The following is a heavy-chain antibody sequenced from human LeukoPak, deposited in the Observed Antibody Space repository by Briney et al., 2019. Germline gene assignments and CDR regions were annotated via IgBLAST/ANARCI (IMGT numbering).Heavy chain of an antibody. Sequence: ASVKVSCKASGYTFTGYYMHWVRQAPGQGLEWMGWINPNSGGTNYAQKFQGRVTMTRDTSISTAYMELSRLRSDDTAVYYCARDEYGSSSGGFDYWGQGTLVTVSS. CDR2: INPNSGGT. D-gene: IGHD6-6*01. CDR1: GYTFTGYY. CDR3: ARDEYGSSSGGFDY. J-gene: IGHJ4*02. V-gene: IGHV1-2*02.